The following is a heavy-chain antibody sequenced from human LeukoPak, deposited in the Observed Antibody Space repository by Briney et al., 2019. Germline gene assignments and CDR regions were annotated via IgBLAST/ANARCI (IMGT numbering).Heavy chain of an antibody. Sequence: GGSLRLSCAASGFTFSSYTMSWVRQAPGKGLEWVSAISGSGGSTYHADSVKGRFTISRDNSKNTLYLQMNSLRAEDTAVYYCAKAVGYCSSTSCYDGVYWGQGTLVTVSS. V-gene: IGHV3-23*01. CDR1: GFTFSSYT. CDR2: ISGSGGST. CDR3: AKAVGYCSSTSCYDGVY. D-gene: IGHD2-2*01. J-gene: IGHJ4*02.